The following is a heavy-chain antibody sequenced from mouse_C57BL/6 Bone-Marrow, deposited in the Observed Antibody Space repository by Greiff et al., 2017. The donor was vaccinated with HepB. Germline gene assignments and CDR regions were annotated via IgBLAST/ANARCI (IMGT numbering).Heavy chain of an antibody. V-gene: IGHV1-80*01. CDR3: ARRGLLRHFDY. Sequence: QVQLQQSGAELVKPGASVKISCKASGYAFSSYWMNWVKQRPGKGLEWIGQIYPGDGDTNYNGKFKGKATLTADKSSSTAYMQLSSLTSEDSAVYFCARRGLLRHFDYWGQGTTLTVSS. D-gene: IGHD1-1*01. CDR2: IYPGDGDT. CDR1: GYAFSSYW. J-gene: IGHJ2*01.